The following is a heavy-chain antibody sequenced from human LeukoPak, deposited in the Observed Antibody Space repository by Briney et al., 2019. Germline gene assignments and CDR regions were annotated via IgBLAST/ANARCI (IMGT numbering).Heavy chain of an antibody. CDR2: ISGSGGST. CDR3: AKEGDIVVVPAIDY. J-gene: IGHJ4*02. D-gene: IGHD2-2*01. Sequence: GGSLRLSCAASGFTFSSYAMSWVRQAPGKGLEWVSAISGSGGSTYYADSAKGRFTISRDNSKNTLYLQMNSLRAEDTAVYYCAKEGDIVVVPAIDYWGQGTLVTVSS. V-gene: IGHV3-23*01. CDR1: GFTFSSYA.